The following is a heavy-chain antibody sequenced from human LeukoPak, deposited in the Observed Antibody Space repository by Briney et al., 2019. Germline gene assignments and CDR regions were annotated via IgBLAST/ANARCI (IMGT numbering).Heavy chain of an antibody. CDR1: GGSISSSSYY. J-gene: IGHJ3*02. CDR3: ARRSGHSSGWYAFDI. V-gene: IGHV4-39*01. Sequence: SETLSLTCTVSGGSISSSSYYWGWIRQPPGKGLEWIGSTYYSGSTYYNPSLKSRVTISVDTSKNQFSLKLSSVTAADTAVYYCARRSGHSSGWYAFDIWGQGTMVTVSS. CDR2: TYYSGST. D-gene: IGHD6-19*01.